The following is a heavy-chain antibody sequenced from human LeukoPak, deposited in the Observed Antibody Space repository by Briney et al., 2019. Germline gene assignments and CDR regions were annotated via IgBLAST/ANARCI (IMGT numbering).Heavy chain of an antibody. CDR3: ARETYYYDSSGYYYRHDAFDI. D-gene: IGHD3-22*01. V-gene: IGHV4-34*01. Sequence: PSETLSLTCAVYGGSFSGYYWSWIRQPPGKGLEWIGEINHSGSTNYNPSLKSRVTISVDKSKNQFSLKLSSVTAADTAVYYCARETYYYDSSGYYYRHDAFDIWGQGTMVTVSS. CDR1: GGSFSGYY. CDR2: INHSGST. J-gene: IGHJ3*02.